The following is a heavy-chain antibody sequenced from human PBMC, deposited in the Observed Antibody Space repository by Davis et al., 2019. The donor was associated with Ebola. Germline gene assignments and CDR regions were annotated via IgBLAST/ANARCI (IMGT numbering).Heavy chain of an antibody. Sequence: PSETLSPTCAVYGGSFSGYYWSWIRQPPGKGLEWIGEINHSGSTNYNPTLKSRVTISVATSKNQFSLKLSSVTAADTAVYYCARVGYSSLDYWGQGTLVTVSS. J-gene: IGHJ4*02. CDR2: INHSGST. D-gene: IGHD6-13*01. V-gene: IGHV4-34*01. CDR3: ARVGYSSLDY. CDR1: GGSFSGYY.